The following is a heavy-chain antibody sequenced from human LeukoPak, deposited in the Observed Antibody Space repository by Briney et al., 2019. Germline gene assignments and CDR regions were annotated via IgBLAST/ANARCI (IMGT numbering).Heavy chain of an antibody. CDR3: ARVSLGNEPGSPQNYYYYGMDV. CDR1: GYTFTSYG. J-gene: IGHJ6*02. V-gene: IGHV1-18*01. CDR2: MSVNSGNT. Sequence: ASVKVSCKASGYTFTSYGISWVRQAPGQGLEWMGWMSVNSGNTNYAQKFQGRVTMTTDTSTSTAYMELSSLRSEDTAVYYCARVSLGNEPGSPQNYYYYGMDVWGQGTTVTVSS.